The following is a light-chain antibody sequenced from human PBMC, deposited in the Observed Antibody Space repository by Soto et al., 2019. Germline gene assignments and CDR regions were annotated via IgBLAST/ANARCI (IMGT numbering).Light chain of an antibody. J-gene: IGLJ2*01. CDR1: SSSIGAGYD. V-gene: IGLV1-40*01. CDR3: QSYDSSLSGLYVV. Sequence: QSVLTQPPSVSGAPGQRVTISCTGSSSSIGAGYDVHWYQQLPGTAPKLLIYGNSNRPSGVPDRFSGSKSGTSASLAITGLQAEDEADYYCQSYDSSLSGLYVVFGGGTKLTVL. CDR2: GNS.